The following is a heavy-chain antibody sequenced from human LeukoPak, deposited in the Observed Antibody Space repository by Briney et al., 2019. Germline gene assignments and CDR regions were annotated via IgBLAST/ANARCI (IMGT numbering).Heavy chain of an antibody. Sequence: SETLSLTCTVSGVSISSSSYYWGWIRQPPGKGLEWIGSIYYSGSTYYNPSLKSRVTISVGTSKNQFTLKLSSVTAADTAVYYCARQRGSSWDYYYYYYMDVWGKGTTVTVSS. D-gene: IGHD6-6*01. V-gene: IGHV4-39*01. CDR3: ARQRGSSWDYYYYYYMDV. CDR1: GVSISSSSYY. J-gene: IGHJ6*03. CDR2: IYYSGST.